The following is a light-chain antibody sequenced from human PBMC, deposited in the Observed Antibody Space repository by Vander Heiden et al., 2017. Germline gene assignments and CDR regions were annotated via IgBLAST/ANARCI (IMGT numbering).Light chain of an antibody. CDR1: SSDVGGYNY. CDR3: SSYAGSNTDVV. CDR2: EVS. J-gene: IGLJ2*01. V-gene: IGLV2-8*01. Sequence: SALPPPPPPSGSPRQSVTISCTGTSSDVGGYNYVSWYQQHPGKAPKLMIYEVSKRPSGVPDRFSGSKSGNTASLTVSGLQAEDEADYYCSSYAGSNTDVVFGGGTKLTVL.